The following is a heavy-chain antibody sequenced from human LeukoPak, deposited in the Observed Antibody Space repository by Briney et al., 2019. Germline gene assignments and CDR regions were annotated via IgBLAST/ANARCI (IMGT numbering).Heavy chain of an antibody. V-gene: IGHV5-51*01. Sequence: GESLKISCKGSGYSFTSYWIGWVRQMPGKGLEWMGIIYPGDSDTRYSPSFQGQVTISADKSIRTAYLQRSSLKASDTAKYYCARHGTTEESWFDPWGQGTLVTVSS. CDR3: ARHGTTEESWFDP. D-gene: IGHD1-14*01. CDR1: GYSFTSYW. J-gene: IGHJ5*02. CDR2: IYPGDSDT.